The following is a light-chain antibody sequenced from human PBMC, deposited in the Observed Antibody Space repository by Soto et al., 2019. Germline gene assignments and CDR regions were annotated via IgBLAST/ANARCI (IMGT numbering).Light chain of an antibody. CDR1: QRVARW. Sequence: DIKMYMSPVTLSAKVGDRVTIICRARQRVARWLAWYQHKPGQVTKVLIYAASRLQRGVPSRFSGSGSGTESTLTITGLEPDDLGTYYCQDTIDFTSGQET. CDR2: AAS. CDR3: QDTIDFT. V-gene: IGKV1-5*02. J-gene: IGKJ2*01.